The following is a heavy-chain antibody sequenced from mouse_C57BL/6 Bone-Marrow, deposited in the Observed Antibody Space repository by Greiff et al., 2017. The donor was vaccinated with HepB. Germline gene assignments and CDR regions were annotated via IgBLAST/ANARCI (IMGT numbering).Heavy chain of an antibody. J-gene: IGHJ2*01. Sequence: EVHLVESGAELVKPGASVKLSCTASGFNIKDYYMHWVKQRTEQGLECIGRIDPEDGETKYAPKFQGKATITADTSSNTAYLQLSSLTSEDTAVYYCAGLRGSRTRFDYWGQGTTLTVSS. CDR3: AGLRGSRTRFDY. D-gene: IGHD1-1*01. V-gene: IGHV14-2*01. CDR2: IDPEDGET. CDR1: GFNIKDYY.